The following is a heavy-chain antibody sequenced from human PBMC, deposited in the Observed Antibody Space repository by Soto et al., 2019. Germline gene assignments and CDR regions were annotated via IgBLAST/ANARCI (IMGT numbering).Heavy chain of an antibody. D-gene: IGHD2-8*01. V-gene: IGHV3-30*18. CDR2: ISYDGNNK. CDR3: AKDARRGGLVGVQMVYAASDY. Sequence: QVQLVESGGGVVQPGRSLRLSCAASGFTFSSYGMHWVRQAPGKGLEWVAVISYDGNNKYYADSVKGRFTISRDNSKNRQYLQMNSLRTEDTAVYYCAKDARRGGLVGVQMVYAASDYWGQGTLVTVS. CDR1: GFTFSSYG. J-gene: IGHJ4*02.